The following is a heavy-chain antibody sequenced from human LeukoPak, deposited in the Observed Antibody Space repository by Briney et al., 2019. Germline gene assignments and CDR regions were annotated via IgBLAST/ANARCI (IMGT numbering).Heavy chain of an antibody. D-gene: IGHD3-3*01. CDR3: AREMRFLEWLFGYGMDV. J-gene: IGHJ6*02. V-gene: IGHV1-2*02. CDR1: GYTFTGYY. Sequence: ASVKVSCKASGYTFTGYYMHWVRQAPGQGLEWMGWINPSSGGTNYAQKFQGRVTMTRDTSISTAYMELSRLRSDDTAVYYCAREMRFLEWLFGYGMDVWGQGTTVTVSS. CDR2: INPSSGGT.